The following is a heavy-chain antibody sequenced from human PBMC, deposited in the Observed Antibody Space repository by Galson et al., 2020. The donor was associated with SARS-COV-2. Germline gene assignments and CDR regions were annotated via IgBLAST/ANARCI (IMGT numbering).Heavy chain of an antibody. D-gene: IGHD4-17*01. Sequence: GGSLRPSCAASEFTFSSYPMYWVRQAPGKGLEYVSSISSNGGSTYYANSVKGRFTISRDNSKNTLYLQMGSLRAEDIAVYYCVRADFGDYGYFEYWGQGTLVTVSS. CDR3: VRADFGDYGYFEY. J-gene: IGHJ4*02. V-gene: IGHV3-64*01. CDR2: ISSNGGST. CDR1: EFTFSSYP.